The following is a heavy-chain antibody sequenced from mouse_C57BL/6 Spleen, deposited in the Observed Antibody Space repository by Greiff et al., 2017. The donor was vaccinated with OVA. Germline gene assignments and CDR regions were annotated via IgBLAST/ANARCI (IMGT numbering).Heavy chain of an antibody. Sequence: QVQLQQPGAELVKPGASVKLSCKASGYTFTSYWMHWVKQRPGQGLEWIGMIHPNSGSTNYNEKFKSKATLTVDKSSSTAYMQLSSLTSEDSAVYYCARDGLITTSDYYAMDYWGQGTSVTVSS. V-gene: IGHV1-64*01. CDR2: IHPNSGST. CDR3: ARDGLITTSDYYAMDY. CDR1: GYTFTSYW. J-gene: IGHJ4*01. D-gene: IGHD1-1*01.